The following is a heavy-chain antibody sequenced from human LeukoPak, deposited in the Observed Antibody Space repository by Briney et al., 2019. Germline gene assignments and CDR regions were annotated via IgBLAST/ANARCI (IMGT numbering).Heavy chain of an antibody. D-gene: IGHD3-10*01. CDR3: ARGGFGSGSYSDY. V-gene: IGHV1-8*01. CDR2: MNPNSGDT. J-gene: IGHJ4*02. Sequence: GASVKVSCKXSGYTFTSYDINWVRQATGQGLEWMGWMNPNSGDTGYVQKFQGRVTMTKDTSISTAYMELSSLTSEDAAVYYCARGGFGSGSYSDYWGQGTLVTVSS. CDR1: GYTFTSYD.